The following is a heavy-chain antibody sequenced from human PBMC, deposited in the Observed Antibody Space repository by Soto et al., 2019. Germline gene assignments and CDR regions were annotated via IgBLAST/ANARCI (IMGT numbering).Heavy chain of an antibody. Sequence: SETLSLTCTVSGGSISSGGYYWSWIRQHPGKGLEWIGYIYYSGSTYYNPSLKSRVTISVDTSKNQFSLKLSSVTAADTAVYYCARGPYSGYTYYFDYWGQGTLVTVS. CDR1: GGSISSGGYY. D-gene: IGHD3-22*01. CDR3: ARGPYSGYTYYFDY. V-gene: IGHV4-31*03. J-gene: IGHJ4*02. CDR2: IYYSGST.